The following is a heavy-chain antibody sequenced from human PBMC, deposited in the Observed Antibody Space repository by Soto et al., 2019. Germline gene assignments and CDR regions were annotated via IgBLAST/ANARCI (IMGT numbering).Heavy chain of an antibody. V-gene: IGHV1-18*01. CDR3: ARDRGDYDFWSGYYEGFDY. D-gene: IGHD3-3*01. CDR2: ISAYNGNT. Sequence: ASVKVSCKASGYTFTSYGISWVRQAPGQGLEWMGWISAYNGNTNYAQKIQGRVTMTTDTSTSTAYMEMRSLRSDDTAVYYCARDRGDYDFWSGYYEGFDYWGQGTLVTVSS. J-gene: IGHJ4*02. CDR1: GYTFTSYG.